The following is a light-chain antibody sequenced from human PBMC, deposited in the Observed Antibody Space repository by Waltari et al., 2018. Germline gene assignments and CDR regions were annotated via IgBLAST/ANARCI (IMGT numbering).Light chain of an antibody. CDR1: QTVLYSSSNKNY. V-gene: IGKV4-1*01. CDR2: WAS. CDR3: QQYFITPGT. Sequence: DIVMTQSPDSLAVSLGERATINCKSIQTVLYSSSNKNYLSWYQQKPGQPPKLLIYWASTRESGVPDRFSGSGSGTDFTLTISSLQAEDVAVYYCQQYFITPGTFGQGTKLEIK. J-gene: IGKJ2*02.